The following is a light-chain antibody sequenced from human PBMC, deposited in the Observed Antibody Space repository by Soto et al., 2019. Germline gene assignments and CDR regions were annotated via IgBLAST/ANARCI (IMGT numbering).Light chain of an antibody. CDR1: ISNIRSNY. J-gene: IGLJ2*01. CDR3: GTWQTSLRGHVV. CDR2: DDD. Sequence: QSVLTQPPSVSAAPGQKVTISCSGSISNIRSNYVSWYQQLPGTAPKLLIYDDDKRPSGIPDRFSGSKSGTSATLAITGLQIGDEADYYCGTWQTSLRGHVVFGGGPKLTVL. V-gene: IGLV1-51*01.